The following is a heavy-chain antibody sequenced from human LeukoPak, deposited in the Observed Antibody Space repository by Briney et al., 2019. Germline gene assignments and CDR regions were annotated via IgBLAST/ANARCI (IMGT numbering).Heavy chain of an antibody. J-gene: IGHJ3*02. Sequence: GGSLRLSCAASGFTFSSYAMSWVRQAPGKGLEWVSAISSSGGSTYYADSVKGRFTISRDNSKNTLYLQMNSLRAEDTAVYYCAKDFYDSSGYEDAFDIWGQGTMVTVSS. CDR2: ISSSGGST. D-gene: IGHD3-22*01. V-gene: IGHV3-23*01. CDR1: GFTFSSYA. CDR3: AKDFYDSSGYEDAFDI.